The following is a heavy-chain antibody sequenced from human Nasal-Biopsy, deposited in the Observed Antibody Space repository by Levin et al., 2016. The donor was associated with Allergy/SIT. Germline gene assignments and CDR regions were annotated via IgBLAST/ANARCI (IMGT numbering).Heavy chain of an antibody. CDR3: TRDRDSGYNRVFDY. D-gene: IGHD5-12*01. CDR2: ISTSSSYI. Sequence: GESLKISCAASGFTFSSYSMNWVRQAPGKGLGWVSSISTSSSYIYYADSVKGRFTVSRDNAKNSLYLHMNSLRAEDTAVYYCTRDRDSGYNRVFDYWGQGTLVTVSS. V-gene: IGHV3-21*01. CDR1: GFTFSSYS. J-gene: IGHJ4*02.